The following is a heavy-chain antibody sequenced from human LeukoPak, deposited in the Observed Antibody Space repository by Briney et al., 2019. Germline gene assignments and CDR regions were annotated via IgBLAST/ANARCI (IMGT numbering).Heavy chain of an antibody. D-gene: IGHD6-13*01. CDR3: ARGTQQPGMDY. V-gene: IGHV3-7*04. CDR2: INQDGSGK. CDR1: GFTVSSNY. J-gene: IGHJ4*02. Sequence: QPGGSLRLSCAASGFTVSSNYMSWVRQAPGKGLEWVATINQDGSGKYYVDSVKGRFSISRDNAENSLYLQMNSLRVEDTAVYYCARGTQQPGMDYWGLGTLVTVSS.